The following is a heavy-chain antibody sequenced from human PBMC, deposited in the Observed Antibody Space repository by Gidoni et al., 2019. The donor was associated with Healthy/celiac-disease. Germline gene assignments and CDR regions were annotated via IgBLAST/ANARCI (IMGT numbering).Heavy chain of an antibody. J-gene: IGHJ3*02. D-gene: IGHD6-13*01. CDR3: ARAPYSSSWPDAFDI. Sequence: QVQLQESGPGLVKPSETLSLTCTVSGGSISSYYWSWLRQPPGKGLEWIGYIYYSGSTNYNPSLKSRVTISVDTSKNQFSLKLSSVTAADTAVYYCARAPYSSSWPDAFDIWGQGTMVTVSS. CDR1: GGSISSYY. V-gene: IGHV4-59*01. CDR2: IYYSGST.